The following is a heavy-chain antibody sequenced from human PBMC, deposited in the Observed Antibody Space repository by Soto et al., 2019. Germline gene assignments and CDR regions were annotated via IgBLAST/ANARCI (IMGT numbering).Heavy chain of an antibody. CDR2: IFPSDSDT. V-gene: IGHV5-51*01. D-gene: IGHD3-22*01. CDR3: ARKDKSGYFNWFDP. CDR1: GYRFTSYW. Sequence: PGESLKISCRTSGYRFTSYWIAWVRQMPGKGLEWMGIIFPSDSDTRYSPSFQGQVTISADRSTSTVFLQWASLKASDTAAYFCARKDKSGYFNWFDPWGRGTLVTVSS. J-gene: IGHJ5*02.